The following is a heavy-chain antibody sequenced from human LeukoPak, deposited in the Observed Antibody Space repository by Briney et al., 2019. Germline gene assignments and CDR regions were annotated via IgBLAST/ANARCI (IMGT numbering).Heavy chain of an antibody. CDR2: INHSGST. V-gene: IGHV4-34*01. CDR3: ARGSTGVGAQTNPAHDY. Sequence: SETLSLTCAVYGGSFSGYYWSWIRQPPGKGLEWIGEINHSGSTNYNPSLKSRVTISVDTSKNQFSLKLSSVTAADTAVYYWARGSTGVGAQTNPAHDYWGQGTLVTVSS. CDR1: GGSFSGYY. J-gene: IGHJ4*02. D-gene: IGHD1-26*01.